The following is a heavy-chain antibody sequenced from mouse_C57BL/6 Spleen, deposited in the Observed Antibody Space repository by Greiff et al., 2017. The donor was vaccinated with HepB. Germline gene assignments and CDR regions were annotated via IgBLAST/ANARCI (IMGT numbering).Heavy chain of an antibody. D-gene: IGHD1-2*01. CDR2: ISSGGSYT. CDR3: ARDPSFGTTADY. CDR1: GFTFSSYG. J-gene: IGHJ2*01. V-gene: IGHV5-6*01. Sequence: EVQLQQSGGDLVKPGGSLKLSCAASGFTFSSYGMSWVRQTPDKRLEWVATISSGGSYTYYPDSVKGRFTISRDNAKNTLYLQMSSLKSEDTAMYYCARDPSFGTTADYWGQGTTLTVSS.